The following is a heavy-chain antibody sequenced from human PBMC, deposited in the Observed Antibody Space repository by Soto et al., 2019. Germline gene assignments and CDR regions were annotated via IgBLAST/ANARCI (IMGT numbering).Heavy chain of an antibody. CDR1: GASIFSSTW. Sequence: KPSETLSLTCAVSGASIFSSTWWSWVRQPPGKGLEWIGEVYHSGSTNYNPSLKSRVTISVDKSKNQLSLKVNSVTAADTAVYYCARSLVGALDYWGQGTLVTVSS. CDR3: ARSLVGALDY. J-gene: IGHJ4*02. V-gene: IGHV4-4*02. D-gene: IGHD1-26*01. CDR2: VYHSGST.